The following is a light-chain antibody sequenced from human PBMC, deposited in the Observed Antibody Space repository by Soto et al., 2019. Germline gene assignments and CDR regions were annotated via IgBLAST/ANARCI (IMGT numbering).Light chain of an antibody. Sequence: IQMTQTPSTLSASVGDRVTITCRSSQGISSYLAWYQQKPGKAPKLLIYAASTLQSGVPSRFSGSGSGTDFTLTISCLQSEDFATYYCQQYYSYPLTFGGGTKVDI. J-gene: IGKJ4*01. CDR3: QQYYSYPLT. CDR1: QGISSY. V-gene: IGKV1-8*01. CDR2: AAS.